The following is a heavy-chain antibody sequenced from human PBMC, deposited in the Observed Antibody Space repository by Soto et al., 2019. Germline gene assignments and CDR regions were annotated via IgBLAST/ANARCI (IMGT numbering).Heavy chain of an antibody. CDR3: ARAVVVVAATPGGWFDP. CDR1: GYTFTSYG. CDR2: ISAYNGNT. D-gene: IGHD2-15*01. J-gene: IGHJ5*02. Sequence: QVQLVQSGAEVKKPGASVKVSCKASGYTFTSYGISWVRQAPGQGLEWMGWISAYNGNTNYAQKLRGRVTMTTDTSTSTAYMELRSLRSDDTAVYYCARAVVVVAATPGGWFDPWGQGTLVTVSS. V-gene: IGHV1-18*01.